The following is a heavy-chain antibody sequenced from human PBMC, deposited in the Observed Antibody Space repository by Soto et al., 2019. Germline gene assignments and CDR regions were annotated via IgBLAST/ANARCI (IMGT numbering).Heavy chain of an antibody. CDR3: ARDLTAMVKDFRFDP. Sequence: QVQLVQSGAEVKKPGASVKVSCKASGYTFTSYGISWVRQAPGQGLEWMGWISAYNGNTNYAQKLQGRVTMTTYTSTSTAYMELRSLRSDDTAVYYCARDLTAMVKDFRFDPWGQGTLVTVSS. D-gene: IGHD5-18*01. J-gene: IGHJ5*02. CDR1: GYTFTSYG. V-gene: IGHV1-18*01. CDR2: ISAYNGNT.